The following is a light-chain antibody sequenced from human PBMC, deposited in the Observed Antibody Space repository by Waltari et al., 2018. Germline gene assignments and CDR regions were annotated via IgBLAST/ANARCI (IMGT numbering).Light chain of an antibody. CDR3: QSYDSSLSGSGV. Sequence: QSVLTQPPSVSGAPGQRVTIPCPGSSSHIGAGYDVHWYQQLPGTAPKLLIYGNSNRPSGVPDRFSGSKSGTSASLAITGLQAEDEADYYCQSYDSSLSGSGVFGTGTKVTVL. V-gene: IGLV1-40*01. CDR2: GNS. CDR1: SSHIGAGYD. J-gene: IGLJ1*01.